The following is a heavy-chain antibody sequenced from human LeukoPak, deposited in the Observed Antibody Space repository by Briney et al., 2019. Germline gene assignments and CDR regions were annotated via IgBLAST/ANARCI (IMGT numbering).Heavy chain of an antibody. Sequence: GGSLRLSCAASGFTFSNYGMHWVRRAPGKGLEWVAFIRFDGNIKYYADSVKGRFTISRDNSKNTLYLQMNSLRVEDTAVYYCAKMAMIVAASYIDYWGQGTLVTVSS. V-gene: IGHV3-30*02. D-gene: IGHD5-12*01. CDR3: AKMAMIVAASYIDY. CDR2: IRFDGNIK. J-gene: IGHJ4*02. CDR1: GFTFSNYG.